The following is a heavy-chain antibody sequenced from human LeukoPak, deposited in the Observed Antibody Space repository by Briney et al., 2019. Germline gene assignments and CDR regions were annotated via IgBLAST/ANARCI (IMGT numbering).Heavy chain of an antibody. J-gene: IGHJ1*01. D-gene: IGHD3-10*01. V-gene: IGHV3-53*01. CDR1: GFTVSSNY. CDR3: ARVAWAGSYYKGYFQH. CDR2: IYSGGST. Sequence: PGGSLRLSCAASGFTVSSNYMSWVRQAPGKGLEWVSVIYSGGSTYYADFVKGRFTISRDNSKNTLYLQMNSLRAEDTAVYYCARVAWAGSYYKGYFQHWGQGTLVTVSS.